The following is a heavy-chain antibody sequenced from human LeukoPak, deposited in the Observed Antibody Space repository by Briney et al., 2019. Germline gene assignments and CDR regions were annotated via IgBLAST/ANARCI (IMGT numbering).Heavy chain of an antibody. CDR3: AKDGGSGDFWSGYYYGNYYYYGMDV. CDR1: GFTFDDYA. D-gene: IGHD3-3*01. V-gene: IGHV3-9*01. CDR2: ISWNSGSI. J-gene: IGHJ6*02. Sequence: PGRSLRLSCAASGFTFDDYAMHWVRQAPGKGLEWVSGISWNSGSIGYADSVKGRFTISRDNAKNSLYLQMNSLRAEDTALYYCAKDGGSGDFWSGYYYGNYYYYGMDVWGQGTTVTVSS.